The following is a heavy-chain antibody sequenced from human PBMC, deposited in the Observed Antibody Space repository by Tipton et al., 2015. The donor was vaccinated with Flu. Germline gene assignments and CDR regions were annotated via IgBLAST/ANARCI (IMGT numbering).Heavy chain of an antibody. CDR1: GCSISSYY. D-gene: IGHD1-26*01. V-gene: IGHV4-59*01. CDR2: IYYGGST. J-gene: IGHJ4*02. Sequence: TLSLTCTVSGCSISSYYWSWIRQPPGKGLEWIGYIYYGGSTNYNPSLKSRVTISVDTSKNQFSLKLSSVTAADTAVYYCARAPDSIVGATVFDYWGQGTLVTVSS. CDR3: ARAPDSIVGATVFDY.